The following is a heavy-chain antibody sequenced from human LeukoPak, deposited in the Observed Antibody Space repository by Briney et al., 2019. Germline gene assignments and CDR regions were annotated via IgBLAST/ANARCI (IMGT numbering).Heavy chain of an antibody. CDR2: IKQDGSEK. J-gene: IGHJ4*02. CDR1: GFTFSSYW. D-gene: IGHD1-26*01. V-gene: IGHV3-7*01. CDR3: ARPLPYSGSYFDY. Sequence: GGSLRLSCAASGFTFSSYWMSWVRQAPGKGLEWVANIKQDGSEKYYVDSVKGRFTISRDNAKNSLYLQMNSLRAEDTAVYYCARPLPYSGSYFDYWGQGTLVTVSS.